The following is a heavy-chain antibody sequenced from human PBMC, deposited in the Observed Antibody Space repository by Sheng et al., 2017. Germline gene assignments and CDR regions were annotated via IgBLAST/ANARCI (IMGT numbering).Heavy chain of an antibody. CDR3: TRGGDCSSTSCYTGDWFDP. V-gene: IGHV3-49*04. J-gene: IGHJ5*02. D-gene: IGHD2-2*02. CDR2: IRSKAYGGTT. Sequence: EVQLVESGGGLVQPGRSLRLSCTASGFTFGDYAMSWVRQAPGKGLEWVGFIRSKAYGGTTEYAASVKGRFTISRDDSKSIAYLQMNSLKTEDTAVYYCTRGGDCSSTSCYTGDWFDPWGQGTLVTVSS. CDR1: GFTFGDYA.